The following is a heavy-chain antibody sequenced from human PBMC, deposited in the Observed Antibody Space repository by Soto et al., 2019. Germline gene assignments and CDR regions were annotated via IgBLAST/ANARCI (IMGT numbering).Heavy chain of an antibody. CDR2: INHSGST. J-gene: IGHJ4*02. Sequence: PSETLSLTCAVYGGSFSGYYCSWIRQPPWKGLEWIGEINHSGSTNYNPSLKSRVTISVDTSKNQFSLKLSSVTAADTAVYYCARGSGLRFLERTHPYFDYCGQGTLVTVCS. V-gene: IGHV4-34*01. CDR3: ARGSGLRFLERTHPYFDY. CDR1: GGSFSGYY. D-gene: IGHD3-3*01.